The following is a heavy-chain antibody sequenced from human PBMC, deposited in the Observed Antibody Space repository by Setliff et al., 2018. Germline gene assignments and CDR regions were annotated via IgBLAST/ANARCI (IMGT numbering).Heavy chain of an antibody. CDR2: INVSGGSA. Sequence: ASVKVSCKTSGYSFIRYYMYWVRQAPGQGLEWMGLINVSGGSASYEQKFQGRVTMTRDTSTGTVYLDLSGLTSEDTAVYYCGRAGVAAADRKGLLDHWGQGTLVTVSS. D-gene: IGHD6-13*01. CDR1: GYSFIRYY. V-gene: IGHV1-46*01. J-gene: IGHJ4*02. CDR3: GRAGVAAADRKGLLDH.